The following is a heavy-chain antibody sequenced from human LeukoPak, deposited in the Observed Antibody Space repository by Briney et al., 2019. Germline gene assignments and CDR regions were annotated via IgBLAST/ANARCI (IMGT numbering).Heavy chain of an antibody. J-gene: IGHJ3*02. CDR2: INAGNGNT. CDR1: GYTFTSYA. V-gene: IGHV1-3*01. Sequence: GASVKVSCKASGYTFTSYAMHWVRQAPGQRLEWMGWINAGNGNTKYSQKFQGRVTITRDTSASTAYMELSSLRSEDTAVYYCARMGYYGSGSFDAFDIWGQGTMVTVSS. D-gene: IGHD3-10*01. CDR3: ARMGYYGSGSFDAFDI.